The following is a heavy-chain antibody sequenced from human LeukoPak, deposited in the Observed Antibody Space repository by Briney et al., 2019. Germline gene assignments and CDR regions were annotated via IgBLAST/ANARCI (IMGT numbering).Heavy chain of an antibody. V-gene: IGHV4-34*01. D-gene: IGHD3-22*01. CDR1: GGSFSGYY. CDR3: ATDYYDSSGYYY. CDR2: INHSGST. J-gene: IGHJ4*02. Sequence: PSETLSLTCAVYGGSFSGYYWSWIRQPPGKGLEWIGEINHSGSTNYNPSLKSRVTISEDTSKNQFSLKLSSVTAADTAVYYCATDYYDSSGYYYWGQGTLVTVSS.